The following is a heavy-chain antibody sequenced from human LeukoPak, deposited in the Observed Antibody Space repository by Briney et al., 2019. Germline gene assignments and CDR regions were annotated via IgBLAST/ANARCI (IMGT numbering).Heavy chain of an antibody. CDR3: ARVKDIQSGDRYFDL. J-gene: IGHJ2*01. D-gene: IGHD3-10*01. Sequence: SVKVSCKASGGTFSSYAISWVRQAPGQGLEWMGGIIPIFGTANYAQKFQGRVTITADESTSTAYMELSSLRSEDTAVYYCARVKDIQSGDRYFDLWGRGTLVTVSS. CDR2: IIPIFGTA. CDR1: GGTFSSYA. V-gene: IGHV1-69*13.